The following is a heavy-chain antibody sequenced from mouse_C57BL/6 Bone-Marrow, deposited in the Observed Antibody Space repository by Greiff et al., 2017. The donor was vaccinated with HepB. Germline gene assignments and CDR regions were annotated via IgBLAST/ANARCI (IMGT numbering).Heavy chain of an antibody. CDR1: GYTFTSYW. J-gene: IGHJ1*03. V-gene: IGHV1-5*01. Sequence: EVQLQQSGTVLARPGASVKMSCKTSGYTFTSYWMHWVKQRPGQGLEWIGAIYPGNSDTSYNQKFKGKAKLTAVTSASTAYMELSSLTNEDSAVYYCRGSYYYGSSHWYFDVWGTGTTVTVSS. CDR2: IYPGNSDT. D-gene: IGHD1-1*01. CDR3: RGSYYYGSSHWYFDV.